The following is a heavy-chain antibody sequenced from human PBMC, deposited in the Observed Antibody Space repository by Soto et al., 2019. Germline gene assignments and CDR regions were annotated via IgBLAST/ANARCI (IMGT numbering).Heavy chain of an antibody. CDR3: AREPPPRVYNAFDM. J-gene: IGHJ3*02. CDR2: ISAYNGNT. D-gene: IGHD6-13*01. Sequence: QVQLVQSGAEVKKPGASVKVSCKASGYTFTTYGINWVRQAPGQGLEWLGWISAYNGNTNYAQKLQGRVTMTTDTSTSTAYMELRDLRSDDTAVYFCAREPPPRVYNAFDMWGQGTLLTVSS. CDR1: GYTFTTYG. V-gene: IGHV1-18*01.